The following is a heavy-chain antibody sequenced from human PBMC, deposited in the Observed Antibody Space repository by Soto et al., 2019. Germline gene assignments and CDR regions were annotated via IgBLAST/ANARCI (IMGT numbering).Heavy chain of an antibody. V-gene: IGHV1-3*01. CDR1: GYTFTSYA. D-gene: IGHD2-2*01. Sequence: ASVKVSCKASGYTFTSYAMHWVRQAPGQRLEWMGWINAGNGNTRYSQKFQGRVTITRDTSASTAYMELSSLRSDDTAVYYCARDAIYCISTSCYAPTNWFDPWGQGTLVTVSS. CDR2: INAGNGNT. J-gene: IGHJ5*02. CDR3: ARDAIYCISTSCYAPTNWFDP.